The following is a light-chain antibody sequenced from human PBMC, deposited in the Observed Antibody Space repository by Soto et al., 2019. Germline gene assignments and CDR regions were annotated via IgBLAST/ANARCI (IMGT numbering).Light chain of an antibody. V-gene: IGKV1-39*01. CDR3: QQLRLYPST. J-gene: IGKJ4*01. CDR2: STS. CDR1: QSISNY. Sequence: IHRTHSPSSLSASVLYRVTLTFQSTQSISNYLNWYQQKPGKAPNLLIYSTSTLQSGVPSRFSGSGSGTEFTLTISSLQPEDFATYYCQQLRLYPSTFGGGTKVDIK.